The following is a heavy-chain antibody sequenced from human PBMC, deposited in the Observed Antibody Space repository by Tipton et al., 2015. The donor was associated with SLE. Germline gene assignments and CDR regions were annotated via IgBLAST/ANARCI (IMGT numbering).Heavy chain of an antibody. CDR3: AREYYNSSGFYYFDY. CDR2: ISGSGDST. D-gene: IGHD3-22*01. Sequence: SLRLSCAASGFTFSNYVMTWVRQAPGRGLGWVSTISGSGDSTYYTDSVKGRFTIARDNSKNTLYLQMNSLRAEDTAVYYCAREYYNSSGFYYFDYWGQGTLVSVSS. CDR1: GFTFSNYV. J-gene: IGHJ4*02. V-gene: IGHV3-23*01.